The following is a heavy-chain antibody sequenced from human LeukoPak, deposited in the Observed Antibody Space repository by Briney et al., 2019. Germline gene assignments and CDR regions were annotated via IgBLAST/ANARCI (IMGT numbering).Heavy chain of an antibody. CDR1: GGSISSGSYC. CDR3: AREGSITMIVVPIAGYFDY. D-gene: IGHD3-22*01. J-gene: IGHJ4*02. CDR2: IHISGST. Sequence: PSETLSLTCTVSGGSISSGSYCWSWIRQSAGKGLEWIGHIHISGSTNYNPSLKSRVTISVDTSKNQFSLKLSSVTAADTAVYYCAREGSITMIVVPIAGYFDYWGQGTLVTVSS. V-gene: IGHV4-61*09.